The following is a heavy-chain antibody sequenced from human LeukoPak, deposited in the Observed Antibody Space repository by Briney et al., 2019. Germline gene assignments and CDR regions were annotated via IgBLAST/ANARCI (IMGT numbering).Heavy chain of an antibody. V-gene: IGHV3-30*18. J-gene: IGHJ4*02. CDR3: AKGGPALAARHLYYFDY. CDR2: ISYDGSNK. Sequence: GGSLRLSCEASGFTFSSYGMHWVRQAPGKGLEWVAVISYDGSNKYYADSVKGRFTISRDNSKNTLYLQMNSLRAEDTAVYYCAKGGPALAARHLYYFDYWGQGTLVTVSS. D-gene: IGHD6-6*01. CDR1: GFTFSSYG.